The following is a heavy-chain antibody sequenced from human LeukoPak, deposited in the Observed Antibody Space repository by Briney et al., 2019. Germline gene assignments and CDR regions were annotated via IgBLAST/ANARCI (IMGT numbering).Heavy chain of an antibody. CDR2: IYTSGST. V-gene: IGHV4-61*02. D-gene: IGHD5-12*01. CDR1: GDSISSGDYY. CDR3: ARGYVDIVATDAFDI. Sequence: SQTLSLTCTVSGDSISSGDYYWSWIRQPAGKGLEWIGRIYTSGSTNYNPSLKSRVTMSVDTSKNQFSLKLSSVTAADTAVYYCARGYVDIVATDAFDIWGQGTMVTVSS. J-gene: IGHJ3*02.